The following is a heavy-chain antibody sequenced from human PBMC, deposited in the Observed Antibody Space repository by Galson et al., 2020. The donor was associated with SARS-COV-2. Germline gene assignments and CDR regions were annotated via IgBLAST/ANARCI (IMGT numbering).Heavy chain of an antibody. V-gene: IGHV3-30*04. Sequence: GGSLRLSCAASGFTFSSYAMHWVRQAPGKGLEWVAVISYDGSNKYYADSVKGRFTISRDNSKNTLYLQTNSLRAEDTAVYYCAGGVIPASRHDAFDIWGQGTMITVSS. J-gene: IGHJ3*02. CDR2: ISYDGSNK. CDR1: GFTFSSYA. CDR3: AGGVIPASRHDAFDI. D-gene: IGHD3-10*01.